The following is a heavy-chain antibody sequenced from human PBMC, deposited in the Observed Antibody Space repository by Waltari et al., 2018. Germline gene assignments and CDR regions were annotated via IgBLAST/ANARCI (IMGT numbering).Heavy chain of an antibody. CDR2: IKEDGSAQ. J-gene: IGHJ4*02. V-gene: IGHV3-7*01. CDR3: ARATNHAFDN. CDR1: GFAFGSSW. Sequence: EVQVVESGGGLVQPGGSLRLSCAPSGFAFGSSWLSWLRQAPGQGLEWVANIKEDGSAQYYLDSVRGRFTISRDNTKNSLFLQMNSLRAEDTAVYFCARATNHAFDNWGQGTLVTVSS.